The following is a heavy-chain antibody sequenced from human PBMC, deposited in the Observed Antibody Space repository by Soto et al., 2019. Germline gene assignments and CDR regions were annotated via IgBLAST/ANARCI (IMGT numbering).Heavy chain of an antibody. V-gene: IGHV3-33*06. Sequence: PGGSLRLSCAASGFTFSSYGMHWVRQAPGKGQEWVAVIWYDGSNKYYADSVKGRFTISRDNSKNTLYLQMNSLRAEDTAVYYCAKDRDSYYYGSGSYLPLVIKTRNPFDPWGQGTLVTVSS. J-gene: IGHJ5*02. CDR3: AKDRDSYYYGSGSYLPLVIKTRNPFDP. CDR1: GFTFSSYG. CDR2: IWYDGSNK. D-gene: IGHD3-10*01.